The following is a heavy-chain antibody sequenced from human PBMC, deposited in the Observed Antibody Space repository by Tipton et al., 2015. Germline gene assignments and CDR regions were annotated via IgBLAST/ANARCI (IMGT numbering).Heavy chain of an antibody. Sequence: QLVQSGGGVIRPGGSLRLSCAASGFSVSNNYMSWVRQAPGKGLEWVSLIYSGGITYDADSVKGRFTISRDNAKNSLYLQMNSLRAEDTAVYYCARNKIATSAVDAFDIWGQGTMVTVSS. D-gene: IGHD6-13*01. CDR3: ARNKIATSAVDAFDI. CDR1: GFSVSNNY. CDR2: IYSGGIT. J-gene: IGHJ3*02. V-gene: IGHV3-53*01.